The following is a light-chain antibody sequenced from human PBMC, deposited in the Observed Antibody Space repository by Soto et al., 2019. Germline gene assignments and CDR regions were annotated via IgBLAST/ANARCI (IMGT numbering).Light chain of an antibody. V-gene: IGKV4-1*01. CDR2: WAS. J-gene: IGKJ1*01. CDR3: QQYYSTPPT. Sequence: DIVMTQSPDSLAVSLGERATINCKSSQSILYISNNQNYLAWYRQKPGQPPKLLIYWASTRETGVPDRVSGSGSGTDFTLTISRLQADDVAVYYCQQYYSTPPTFRQGTKVEIK. CDR1: QSILYISNNQNY.